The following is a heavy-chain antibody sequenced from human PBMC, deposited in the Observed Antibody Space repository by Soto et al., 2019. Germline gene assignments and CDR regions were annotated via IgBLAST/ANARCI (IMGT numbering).Heavy chain of an antibody. D-gene: IGHD2-15*01. J-gene: IGHJ3*02. Sequence: EVQLLESGGGLVQPGGSLRLSCAASGFTFYSYAMTWVRQAPGKGLEWVSSISSGGSTYYAVSVKGRFTISRDNSKXTXXLQMNSLRAEDTAIYYCAKIDFSCSGAICNDAFDIWGQGTMVTVSS. CDR3: AKIDFSCSGAICNDAFDI. CDR1: GFTFYSYA. CDR2: ISSGGST. V-gene: IGHV3-23*01.